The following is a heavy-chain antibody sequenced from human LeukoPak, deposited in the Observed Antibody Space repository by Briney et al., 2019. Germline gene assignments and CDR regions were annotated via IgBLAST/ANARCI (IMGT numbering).Heavy chain of an antibody. V-gene: IGHV4-38-2*02. D-gene: IGHD1-26*01. Sequence: SETLSLTCTVSGYSISSNYYWGWIRQPPGKGLEWIGSIYHSGSTYYNPSLKSRVTISVDTSMNQFSLKLSSVTAADTAVYYCARLRRVGATPFDYWGQGTLVTVSS. CDR3: ARLRRVGATPFDY. J-gene: IGHJ4*02. CDR1: GYSISSNYY. CDR2: IYHSGST.